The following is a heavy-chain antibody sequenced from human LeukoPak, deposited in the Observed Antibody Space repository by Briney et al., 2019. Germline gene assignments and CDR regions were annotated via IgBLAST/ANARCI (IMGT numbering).Heavy chain of an antibody. CDR3: AREIQTNCSGGKCYFYYFDY. CDR1: GGSISSGGYY. D-gene: IGHD2-15*01. Sequence: SQTLSLTCTVSGGSISSGGYYWSWIRQHPGKGLEWIGYIYYSGSTNYNPSLRSRVSISVDTFKNQFSLKLSSVTAADTAVYYCAREIQTNCSGGKCYFYYFDYWGQGTLVTVSS. CDR2: IYYSGST. J-gene: IGHJ4*02. V-gene: IGHV4-31*03.